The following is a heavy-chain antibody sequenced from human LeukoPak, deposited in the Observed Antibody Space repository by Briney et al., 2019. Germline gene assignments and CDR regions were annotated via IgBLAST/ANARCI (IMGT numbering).Heavy chain of an antibody. CDR2: INAGSGNT. CDR1: GYTFTSYA. D-gene: IGHD2-15*01. J-gene: IGHJ3*02. V-gene: IGHV1-3*01. CDR3: ARVGCSGGSCYPIEAFDI. Sequence: ASVKVSCTASGYTFTSYAMHWVRQAPGQRLEWMGWINAGSGNTKYSQKFQGRVTITRDTSASTAYMELSSLRSEDTAVYYCARVGCSGGSCYPIEAFDIWGQGTMVTVSS.